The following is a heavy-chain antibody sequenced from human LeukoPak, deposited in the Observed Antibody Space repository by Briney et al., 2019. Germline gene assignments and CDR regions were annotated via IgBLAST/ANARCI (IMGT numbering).Heavy chain of an antibody. CDR2: INEDGGNK. CDR3: ARGPARRRGRVMMEATFDP. CDR1: GFTFSNYW. J-gene: IGHJ5*02. Sequence: PGGPLRLSCAASGFTFSNYWMSWVRQAPGKGLEWVANINEDGGNKYYVDSVKGRLTISRDNAKNSLYLQMNSLRAEDTAVYYCARGPARRRGRVMMEATFDPWGEGTLVSVCS. V-gene: IGHV3-7*02. D-gene: IGHD1-1*01.